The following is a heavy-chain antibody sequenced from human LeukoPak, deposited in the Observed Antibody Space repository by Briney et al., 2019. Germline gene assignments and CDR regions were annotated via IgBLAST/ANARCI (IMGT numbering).Heavy chain of an antibody. CDR3: GGNNFYHFQY. Sequence: SETLSLTCTVSGDSVSNSPYYWGWVRQPQGKGLEWIGAISYGGTTYSSPSLKSRVTMDLDKSRNRFSLKLTSVTAADTAVYYCGGNNFYHFQYWGQGALVTVSS. CDR2: ISYGGTT. CDR1: GDSVSNSPYY. J-gene: IGHJ4*02. D-gene: IGHD5-24*01. V-gene: IGHV4-39*01.